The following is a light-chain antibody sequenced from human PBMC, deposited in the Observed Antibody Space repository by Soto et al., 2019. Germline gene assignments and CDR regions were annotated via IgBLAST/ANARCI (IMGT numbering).Light chain of an antibody. CDR3: SSYTTSNTRQIV. V-gene: IGLV2-14*03. J-gene: IGLJ1*01. CDR2: DVS. CDR1: TSDVSGYNY. Sequence: QSVLTQPASVSGSHGQSITISCTGTTSDVSGYNYVSWYQHHPGKAPKLMIYDVSNRPSGVSNRFSGSKSGNTASLTISGLQPEDEADYYCSSYTTSNTRQIVFGTGTKVTVL.